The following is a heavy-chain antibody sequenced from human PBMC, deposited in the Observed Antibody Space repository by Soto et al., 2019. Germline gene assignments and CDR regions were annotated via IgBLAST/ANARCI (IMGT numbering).Heavy chain of an antibody. D-gene: IGHD5-18*01. V-gene: IGHV4-34*01. CDR3: ARGPRGYSYGQRFDY. Sequence: PSETLSLTCAVYGGSFSGYYWSWIRQPPGKGLEWIGEINHSGSTNYNPSLKSRVTISVDTSKNQFSLKLSSVTAADTAVYYCARGPRGYSYGQRFDYWGQGTLVTVSS. CDR2: INHSGST. CDR1: GGSFSGYY. J-gene: IGHJ4*02.